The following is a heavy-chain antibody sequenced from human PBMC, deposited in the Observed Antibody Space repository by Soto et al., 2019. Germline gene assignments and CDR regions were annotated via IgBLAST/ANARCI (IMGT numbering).Heavy chain of an antibody. D-gene: IGHD3-3*01. CDR3: ARGPDDDFWSGYRYEKFEY. CDR1: GYTFTSYG. V-gene: IGHV1-18*01. CDR2: ISAYNGNT. J-gene: IGHJ4*02. Sequence: QVQLVQSGAEVKKPGASVKVSCKASGYTFTSYGISWVRQAPGQGLEWMGWISAYNGNTNYAQKLQGRVTMTTDTSTSTAYMEVSRVRSDDTAVYYCARGPDDDFWSGYRYEKFEYWGQGTLVTVS.